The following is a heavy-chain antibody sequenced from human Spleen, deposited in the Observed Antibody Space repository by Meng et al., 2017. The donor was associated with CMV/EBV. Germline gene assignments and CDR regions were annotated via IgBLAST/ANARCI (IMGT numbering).Heavy chain of an antibody. CDR2: IYPGDSDT. Sequence: SCTGSGSCLPCYWFAWVRLMPAHGLELIGFIYPGDSDTRYSPSSQGKVTISADKSISTAYLQWGSMKDSETAMYYCARLRMKMVDYWGQGTLVTVSS. J-gene: IGHJ4*02. CDR3: ARLRMKMVDY. V-gene: IGHV5-51*01. D-gene: IGHD5-24*01. CDR1: GSCLPCYW.